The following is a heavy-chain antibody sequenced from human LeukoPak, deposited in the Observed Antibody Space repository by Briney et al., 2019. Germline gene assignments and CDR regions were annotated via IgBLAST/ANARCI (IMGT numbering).Heavy chain of an antibody. CDR1: GDSISSYD. Sequence: SETLSLTCTVSGDSISSYDWNWIRQPPGKGLEWIGNIYTSGITNFNPSLKSRVTISVDTSKNEFSLKLTSVTAADTAVYYCARQFYDYVWGRMDVWGKGTTVTVSS. CDR2: IYTSGIT. J-gene: IGHJ6*04. V-gene: IGHV4-4*09. CDR3: ARQFYDYVWGRMDV. D-gene: IGHD3-16*01.